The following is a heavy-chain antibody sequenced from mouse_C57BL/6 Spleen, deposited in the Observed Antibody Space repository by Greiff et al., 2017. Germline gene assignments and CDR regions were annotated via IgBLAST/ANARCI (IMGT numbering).Heavy chain of an antibody. V-gene: IGHV1-82*01. D-gene: IGHD2-3*01. CDR2: SYPGDGNT. Sequence: QVQLKESGPELVKPGASVKISCKASGYAFSSYWMNWVKQRPGKGLEWIGRSYPGDGNTNYNGKFKGKATLTADKSSSTAYMQLSSLTSEDSAVYFCALGSYDGYYVDFDYWGQGTTLTVSS. CDR3: ALGSYDGYYVDFDY. J-gene: IGHJ2*01. CDR1: GYAFSSYW.